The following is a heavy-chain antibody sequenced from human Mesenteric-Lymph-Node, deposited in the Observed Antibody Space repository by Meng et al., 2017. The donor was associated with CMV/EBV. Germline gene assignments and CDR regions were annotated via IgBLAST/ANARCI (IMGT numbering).Heavy chain of an antibody. CDR2: MNPNSGNT. J-gene: IGHJ6*02. D-gene: IGHD6-19*01. CDR3: ARQRLLDYYYGMDV. V-gene: IGHV1-8*01. CDR1: AYSFTSYD. Sequence: ASVKVSCKASAYSFTSYDINWVRQATGQGLEWMGWMNPNSGNTGYEQKFQGRVTMTRNTSISTAYMELSSLRSEDTAVYYCARQRLLDYYYGMDVWGQGTTVTVSS.